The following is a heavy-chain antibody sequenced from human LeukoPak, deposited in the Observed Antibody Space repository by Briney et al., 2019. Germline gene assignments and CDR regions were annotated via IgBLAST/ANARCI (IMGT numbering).Heavy chain of an antibody. D-gene: IGHD3-16*01. V-gene: IGHV1-69*06. J-gene: IGHJ4*02. CDR1: GGTFSSYA. Sequence: ASVKVSCKASGGTFSSYAISWVRQAPGQGLEWMGGIIPIFGTANYAQKFQGRVTITADKSTSTAYMELSSLRAEDTAVYYCAKDYALSLSTGCFDYWGQGTLVTVSS. CDR3: AKDYALSLSTGCFDY. CDR2: IIPIFGTA.